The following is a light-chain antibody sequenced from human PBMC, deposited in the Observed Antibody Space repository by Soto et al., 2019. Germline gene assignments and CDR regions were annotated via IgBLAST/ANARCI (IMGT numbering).Light chain of an antibody. CDR1: QGISSY. J-gene: IGKJ5*01. CDR2: AAS. V-gene: IGKV1-9*01. Sequence: DIQLTQSPSFLSASVGYIVTITCRASQGISSYLAWYQQKPGKAPKLLIYAASTLQSGVPSRFSGSGSGTEFTLTISSLQPEDFATYYCQQLNSYPFTFGQGTRLEIK. CDR3: QQLNSYPFT.